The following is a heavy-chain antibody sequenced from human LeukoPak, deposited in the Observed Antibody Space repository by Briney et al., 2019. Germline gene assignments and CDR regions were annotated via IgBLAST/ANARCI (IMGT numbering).Heavy chain of an antibody. CDR1: GLTVSKNH. CDR3: ASGSNRVFDY. Sequence: GSLRLSWAASGLTVSKNHMSWVRQAPGKGLEWVSMTYGDGSTNYADSVKGRFTISRDNSKNTLYLQINSLRVEDTAVYYCASGSNRVFDYWGQGTLVTVSS. J-gene: IGHJ4*02. D-gene: IGHD1-1*01. V-gene: IGHV3-53*01. CDR2: TYGDGST.